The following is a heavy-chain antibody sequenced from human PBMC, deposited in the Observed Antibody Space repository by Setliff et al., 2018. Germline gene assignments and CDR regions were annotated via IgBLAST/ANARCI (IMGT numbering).Heavy chain of an antibody. CDR2: INQGGGAQ. V-gene: IGHV3-7*01. J-gene: IGHJ5*02. CDR3: ARDVYDFRTGLAAP. CDR1: GFTFSSLW. D-gene: IGHD3-3*01. Sequence: GESLTISCTASGFTFSSLWMSWVRQAPGKGLEWVANINQGGGAQFYVDSVQGRFTISRDNAKNSLYLQMNSLRAEDTAVYYCARDVYDFRTGLAAPWGQGTLVTVSS.